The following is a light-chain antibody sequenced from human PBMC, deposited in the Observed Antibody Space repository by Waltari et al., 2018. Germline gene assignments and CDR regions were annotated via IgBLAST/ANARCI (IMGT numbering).Light chain of an antibody. CDR3: SSFAGIINYYV. CDR1: SSDLGGYDY. Sequence: QSALTQPPSASGSPGQSVTISCTGTSSDLGGYDYVPWYQQHPGKAPRLTLFEVNKRPSGVPDRFSGSKSGNTAALTISGLQTADEADYYCSSFAGIINYYVFGSGTKVTVL. J-gene: IGLJ1*01. V-gene: IGLV2-8*01. CDR2: EVN.